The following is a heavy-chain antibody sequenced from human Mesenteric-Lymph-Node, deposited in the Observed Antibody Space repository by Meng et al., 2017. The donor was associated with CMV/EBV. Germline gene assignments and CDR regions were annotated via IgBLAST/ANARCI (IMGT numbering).Heavy chain of an antibody. CDR1: GASMSSYY. V-gene: IGHV4-59*01. CDR2: IYYSGTT. D-gene: IGHD3-22*01. J-gene: IGHJ4*02. Sequence: SETLSLTCTVSGASMSSYYWSWIRRSPGKGLEWIGTIYYSGTTNYNPSLKRRVTISLDTSKSQFSLRLSSVTAADTAVYYCARDGDYYDSSGSPYYFDYWGQGTLVTVSS. CDR3: ARDGDYYDSSGSPYYFDY.